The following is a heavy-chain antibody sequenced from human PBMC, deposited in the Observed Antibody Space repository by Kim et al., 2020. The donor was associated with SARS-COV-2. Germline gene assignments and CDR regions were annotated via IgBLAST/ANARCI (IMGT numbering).Heavy chain of an antibody. D-gene: IGHD6-13*01. V-gene: IGHV3-33*01. CDR1: GFTFSSYG. CDR2: IWYDGSNK. CDR3: ASGGKAAAGTGSHWYFDL. J-gene: IGHJ2*01. Sequence: GGSLRLSCAASGFTFSSYGMHWVRQAPGKGLEWVAVIWYDGSNKYYADSVKGRFTISRDNSKNTLYLQMNSLRAEDTAVYYCASGGKAAAGTGSHWYFDLWGRGTLVTVSS.